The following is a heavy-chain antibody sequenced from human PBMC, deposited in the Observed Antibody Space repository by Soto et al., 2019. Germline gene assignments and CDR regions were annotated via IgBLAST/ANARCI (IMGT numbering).Heavy chain of an antibody. Sequence: QITLKESGPTLVRPTQTLTLTYTFSGFSLSTSGVGVGWIRQPPGKTLEWLALIFWDDVRRYSPSLKTRLTVTKDTSRNKVVLTMTNVDPVDTATYFCAHVGSCSGGTCTYFDSWGQGTLVTVSS. V-gene: IGHV2-5*02. CDR1: GFSLSTSGVG. CDR2: IFWDDVR. CDR3: AHVGSCSGGTCTYFDS. J-gene: IGHJ4*02. D-gene: IGHD2-15*01.